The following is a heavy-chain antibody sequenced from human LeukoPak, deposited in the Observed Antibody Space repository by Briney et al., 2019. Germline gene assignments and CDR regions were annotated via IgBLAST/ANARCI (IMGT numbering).Heavy chain of an antibody. D-gene: IGHD6-13*01. Sequence: GGTLRLSCAVSGYSFRSGDIRCGRRAPGRGVEGVAIIWYDGGNKYYTHSVRGRFTISRENSKNTLYLEMDSLRAEGTAVYYCATVRGRDASSWYLEYWGQRTLVIAS. CDR3: ATVRGRDASSWYLEY. V-gene: IGHV3-33*01. J-gene: IGHJ4*02. CDR2: IWYDGGNK. CDR1: GYSFRSGD.